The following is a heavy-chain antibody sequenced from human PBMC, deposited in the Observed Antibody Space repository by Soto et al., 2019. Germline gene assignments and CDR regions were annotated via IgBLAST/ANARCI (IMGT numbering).Heavy chain of an antibody. CDR1: GFDFSTYW. CDR2: ISGGGGT. CDR3: IRASGVAGTGDYV. D-gene: IGHD6-19*01. V-gene: IGHV3-74*03. Sequence: EVQLVESGGALVQPGGSLRLSCAASGFDFSTYWMHWVRQAPGKGLVWVSRISGGGGTTYAVSVEGRSTISRDNAKQILYLQMNSLTEEDTAMYYCIRASGVAGTGDYVWGQGTLVTVSS. J-gene: IGHJ4*02.